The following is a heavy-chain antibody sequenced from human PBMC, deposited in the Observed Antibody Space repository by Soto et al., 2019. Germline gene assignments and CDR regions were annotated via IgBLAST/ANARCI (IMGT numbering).Heavy chain of an antibody. J-gene: IGHJ4*02. CDR2: INPNSGGT. Sequence: ASVKVSCKASGYTFITYGVTWVRQAPGQGLEWMGWINPNSGGTNYAQKFQGRVTMTRDTSISTAYMELSRLRSDDTAVYYCARAGLELLVYWGQGTLVTVSS. CDR3: ARAGLELLVY. D-gene: IGHD1-7*01. CDR1: GYTFITYG. V-gene: IGHV1-2*02.